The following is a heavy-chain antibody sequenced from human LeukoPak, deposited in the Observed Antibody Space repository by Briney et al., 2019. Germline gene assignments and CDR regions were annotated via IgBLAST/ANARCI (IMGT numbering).Heavy chain of an antibody. J-gene: IGHJ5*02. CDR1: GGSISSYY. D-gene: IGHD3-22*01. CDR2: IYYNGGT. V-gene: IGHV4-59*01. CDR3: ARDMCYSDRGYFDP. Sequence: SETLSLTCTVSGGSISSYYWNWIRQPPGKGLEWIGYIYYNGGTNYNPSLKSRVTISVDTSKNQFSLKLSSVTAADTAVYYCARDMCYSDRGYFDPWGQGSLVTVSS.